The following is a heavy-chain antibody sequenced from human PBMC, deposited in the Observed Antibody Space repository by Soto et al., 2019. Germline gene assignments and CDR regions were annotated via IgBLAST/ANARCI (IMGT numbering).Heavy chain of an antibody. CDR1: GFTFSNYG. Sequence: QVQLVESGGVVVQPGRSLRLSCAASGFTFSNYGMHWVRQAPGKGLVWVAVIWDDVNQKYYVDSVKGRFTISRDNSENTMFLQMNSLTAEDTAVDYCVRGGKTAGAFDIWGQGTMVTVSS. J-gene: IGHJ3*02. V-gene: IGHV3-33*01. CDR3: VRGGKTAGAFDI. D-gene: IGHD3-16*01. CDR2: IWDDVNQK.